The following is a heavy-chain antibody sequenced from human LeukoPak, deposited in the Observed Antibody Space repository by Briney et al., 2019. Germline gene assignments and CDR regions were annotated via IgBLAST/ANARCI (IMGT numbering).Heavy chain of an antibody. CDR2: IYYSGST. D-gene: IGHD5-24*01. CDR1: GGSFSGYY. CDR3: AGRDGYNSGWFDP. Sequence: PSETLSLTCAVYGGSFSGYYWSWIRQPPGKGLEWIGYIYYSGSTNYNPSLKSRVTISVDTSKNQFSLKLSSVTAADTAVYYCAGRDGYNSGWFDPWGQGTLVTVSS. V-gene: IGHV4-59*01. J-gene: IGHJ5*02.